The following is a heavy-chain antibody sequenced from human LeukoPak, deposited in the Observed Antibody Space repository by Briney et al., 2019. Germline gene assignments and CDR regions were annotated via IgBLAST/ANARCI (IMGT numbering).Heavy chain of an antibody. CDR2: LYPGDSDT. J-gene: IGHJ4*02. D-gene: IGHD3-9*01. CDR3: ARHEILTGKKGFYFDY. V-gene: IGHV5-51*01. Sequence: GESLQIPCSGSGHSVTSYVSTSVGQMGPQGLEWMGILYPGDSDTRYSPSFLGVVTILDDKPPSTASPQWSSLKAAASATYYSARHEILTGKKGFYFDYWGQGTLVTVSS. CDR1: GHSVTSYV.